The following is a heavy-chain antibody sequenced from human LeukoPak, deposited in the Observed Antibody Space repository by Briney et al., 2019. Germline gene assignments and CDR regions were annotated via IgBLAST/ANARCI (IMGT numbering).Heavy chain of an antibody. J-gene: IGHJ3*02. CDR3: ARATDPRSAFDI. CDR1: GFTFSSYA. V-gene: IGHV3-66*02. Sequence: PGGSLRLSCAASGFTFSSYAMSWVRQAPRKGLEWVSVIYSGGSTYYADSVKGRFAISRDNSKNTLYLQMNSLRAGDTAVYYCARATDPRSAFDIWGQGTMVTVSS. CDR2: IYSGGST.